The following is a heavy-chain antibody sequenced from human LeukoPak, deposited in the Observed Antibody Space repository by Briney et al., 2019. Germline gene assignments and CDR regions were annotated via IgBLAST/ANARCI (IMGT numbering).Heavy chain of an antibody. CDR1: GFTFNTYA. D-gene: IGHD3-22*01. CDR3: ARAYGTNGYYQLPIDY. Sequence: GGSLRLSCAASGFTFNTYAMSWVRQAPGKGLGWVSSITGSGGTTDHADSVKGRFTISRDNSKNTLYLQMNSLRVEDTAVYYCARAYGTNGYYQLPIDYWGQGTLVTVSS. V-gene: IGHV3-23*01. CDR2: ITGSGGTT. J-gene: IGHJ4*02.